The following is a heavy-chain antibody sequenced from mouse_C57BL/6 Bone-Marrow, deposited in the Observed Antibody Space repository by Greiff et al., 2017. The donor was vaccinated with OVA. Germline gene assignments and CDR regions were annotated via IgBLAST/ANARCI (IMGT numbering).Heavy chain of an antibody. CDR3: AREGYDCDVEVYYYAMDY. Sequence: QVQLQQPGAELVMPGASVKLSCKASGYTFTSYWMHWVKQRPGQGLEWIREIDPSDSYTNYNQKFKGKSTLTVDKSSSTAYMQLSSLTSEDSAVYYCAREGYDCDVEVYYYAMDYWGQGTSVTVAS. J-gene: IGHJ4*01. CDR1: GYTFTSYW. D-gene: IGHD2-4*01. V-gene: IGHV1-69*01. CDR2: IDPSDSYT.